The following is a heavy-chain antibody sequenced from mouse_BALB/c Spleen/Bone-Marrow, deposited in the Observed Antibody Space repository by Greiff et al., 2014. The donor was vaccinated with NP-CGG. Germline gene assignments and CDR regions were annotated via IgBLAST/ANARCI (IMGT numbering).Heavy chain of an antibody. CDR2: IYPGNGDT. CDR3: ARDRDEALMDY. Sequence: VQLQQSGAELVKPGASVKMSCKASGYTFTSYNMHWVKQTPGQGLEWIGAIYPGNGDTSYNQKFKGKATLTSDKSSSTAYMQLSSLTSEDSAVYYCARDRDEALMDYWGQGTSVTVSS. CDR1: GYTFTSYN. V-gene: IGHV1-12*01. D-gene: IGHD2-14*01. J-gene: IGHJ4*01.